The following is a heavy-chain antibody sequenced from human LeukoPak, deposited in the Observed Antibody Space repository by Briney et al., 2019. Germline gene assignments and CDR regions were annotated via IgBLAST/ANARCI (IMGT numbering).Heavy chain of an antibody. V-gene: IGHV3-66*02. CDR2: IYSGGST. CDR3: AKDLARMSTFDY. D-gene: IGHD2/OR15-2a*01. Sequence: GGSLRLSCAASGFTFSNAWMSWVRQAPGKGLEWVSVIYSGGSTYYADSVKGRFTFSRDNSKNTLLLQMKSLRVDDTAVYYCAKDLARMSTFDYWGQGTLVTVSS. CDR1: GFTFSNAW. J-gene: IGHJ4*02.